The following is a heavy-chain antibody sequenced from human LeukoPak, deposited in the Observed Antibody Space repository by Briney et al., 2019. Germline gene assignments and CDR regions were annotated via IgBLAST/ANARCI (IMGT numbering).Heavy chain of an antibody. CDR3: AKDLTSIQLWLEGINYYYGMDV. CDR1: GFTFSSYA. V-gene: IGHV3-23*01. Sequence: GGSLRLSCAASGFTFSSYAMSWVRQAPGKGLEWVSAISGSGGSTYYADSVKGRFTISRDNSKNTLYLQMNSLRVEDTAVYYCAKDLTSIQLWLEGINYYYGMDVWGQGTTVTVSS. D-gene: IGHD5-18*01. CDR2: ISGSGGST. J-gene: IGHJ6*02.